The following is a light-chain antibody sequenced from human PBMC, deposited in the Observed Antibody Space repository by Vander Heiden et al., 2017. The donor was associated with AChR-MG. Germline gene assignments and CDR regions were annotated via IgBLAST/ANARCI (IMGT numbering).Light chain of an antibody. CDR1: SSNIGSNY. Sequence: QSVLTQPPSASGTPGQRVTISCSGSSSNIGSNYVYWYQQLPGTAPKLLIYRNNQRPSGVPDRLSGYKSDTSASLAISRLRSEDEADYYCAAWDDSLSVVVFGGGTKLTVL. J-gene: IGLJ3*02. V-gene: IGLV1-47*01. CDR3: AAWDDSLSVVV. CDR2: RNN.